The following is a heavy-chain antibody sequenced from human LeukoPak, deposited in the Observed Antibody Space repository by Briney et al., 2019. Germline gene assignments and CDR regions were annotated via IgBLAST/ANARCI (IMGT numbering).Heavy chain of an antibody. CDR2: IYSGGST. V-gene: IGHV3-66*01. CDR1: GFTVSSNY. J-gene: IGHJ4*02. D-gene: IGHD3-22*01. Sequence: GGSLRLSCAASGFTVSSNYMSWVRQAPGKGLEWVSLIYSGGSTYHADSVNGRFTISRYNSKNTPYLQMSSLRAEDTAMYYCARDEYYYDRSDYHYYFDYWGQGTLVTVSS. CDR3: ARDEYYYDRSDYHYYFDY.